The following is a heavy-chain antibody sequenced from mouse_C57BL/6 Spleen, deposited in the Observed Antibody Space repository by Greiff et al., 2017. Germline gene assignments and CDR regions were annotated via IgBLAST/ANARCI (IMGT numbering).Heavy chain of an antibody. Sequence: QVQLKESGAELVRPGASVTLSCKASGYTFTDYEMHWVKQTPVHGLEWIGAIDPETGGTAYNQKFKGKAILTADKSSSTAYMELRSLTSEDSAVYYCTRWTTVVVDYWGQGTTLTVSS. V-gene: IGHV1-15*01. J-gene: IGHJ2*01. CDR2: IDPETGGT. CDR1: GYTFTDYE. CDR3: TRWTTVVVDY. D-gene: IGHD1-1*01.